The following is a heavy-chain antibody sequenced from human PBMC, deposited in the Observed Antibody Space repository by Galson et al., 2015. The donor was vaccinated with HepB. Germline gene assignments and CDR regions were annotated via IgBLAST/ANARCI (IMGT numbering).Heavy chain of an antibody. V-gene: IGHV4-34*01. CDR3: ARGAPRRLWGSGTFLNPRRPTARPSYYYYGMDV. J-gene: IGHJ6*02. CDR1: GGSFSGYY. D-gene: IGHD3-10*01. CDR2: INHSGST. Sequence: SETLSLTCAVYGGSFSGYYWSWIRQPPGKGLEWIGEINHSGSTNYNPSLKSRVTISVGTSKNQFSLKLSSVTAADTAVYYCARGAPRRLWGSGTFLNPRRPTARPSYYYYGMDVWGQGTTVTVSS.